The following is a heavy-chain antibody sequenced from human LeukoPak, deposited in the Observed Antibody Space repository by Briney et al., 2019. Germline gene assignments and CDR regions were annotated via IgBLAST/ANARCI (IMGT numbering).Heavy chain of an antibody. CDR1: GFTFSSYW. CDR2: IKQDGSEK. CDR3: ATDEIDCGWHTWGYYYYFDV. J-gene: IGHJ6*03. Sequence: GGSLRLSCAASGFTFSSYWMSWVRQAPAKGLEWVANIKQDGSEKYYVDSVKGRFTISRDNAKNSLYLQMNSLRAEDNSVYYYATDEIDCGWHTWGYYYYFDVWGQGTTVTVSS. V-gene: IGHV3-7*01. D-gene: IGHD6-19*01.